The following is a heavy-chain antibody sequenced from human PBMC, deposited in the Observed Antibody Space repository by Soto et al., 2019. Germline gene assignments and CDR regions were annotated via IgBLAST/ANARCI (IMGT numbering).Heavy chain of an antibody. CDR1: GFTFSNCA. Sequence: QVQLVESGGGVVQPGRSLRLSCAASGFTFSNCAMHWVRQAPGTGLEWVAIISYDGINKDYADSVKGRFTISRDNSQNNRHLERNGLTADDTAVYFCARDSASGWHVEYYFDHWGQGTLVTVSS. V-gene: IGHV3-30*03. CDR2: ISYDGINK. J-gene: IGHJ4*02. D-gene: IGHD6-25*01. CDR3: ARDSASGWHVEYYFDH.